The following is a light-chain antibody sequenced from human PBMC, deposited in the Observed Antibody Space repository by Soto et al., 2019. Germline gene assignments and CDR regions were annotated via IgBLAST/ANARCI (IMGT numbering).Light chain of an antibody. CDR1: QSVSSSY. CDR2: GAS. Sequence: EIVLTQSPGTLSLSPGERATLSCRASQSVSSSYLAWYQQKPGQAPRLLIYGASSSATGIPDRFSGSGSGTDFTLTISRLEPEEFAVYYCQQYDISIFTFGPETKVYI. CDR3: QQYDISIFT. J-gene: IGKJ3*01. V-gene: IGKV3-20*01.